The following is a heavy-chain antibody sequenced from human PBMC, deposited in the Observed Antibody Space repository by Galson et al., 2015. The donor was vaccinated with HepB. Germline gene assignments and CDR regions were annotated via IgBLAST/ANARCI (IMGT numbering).Heavy chain of an antibody. CDR2: FDPEDGET. D-gene: IGHD3-3*01. J-gene: IGHJ3*02. CDR1: GYTLTELP. CDR3: ATVVPTRGTRVGLLSDAFDI. V-gene: IGHV1-24*01. Sequence: SVKVSCKVSGYTLTELPMHWVRQAPGKGLEWMGGFDPEDGETIYAQKFQGRVTMTEDTSTDTAYMELSSLRSEDTAVYYCATVVPTRGTRVGLLSDAFDIWGQGTMVTVSS.